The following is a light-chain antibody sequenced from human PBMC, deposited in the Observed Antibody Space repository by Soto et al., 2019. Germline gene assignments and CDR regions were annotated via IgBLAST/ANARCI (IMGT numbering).Light chain of an antibody. CDR1: QSLSSNY. J-gene: IGKJ5*01. V-gene: IGKV3-20*01. Sequence: ENVLTQSPGTLSLSPGERATLSCRASQSLSSNYLAWYQQKPGQSPRLLIYGASSRATGIPDRFSRSGSGTDFTLTISRLEPEDSAVYYCQQYVSSVITLGQGTRLEIK. CDR2: GAS. CDR3: QQYVSSVIT.